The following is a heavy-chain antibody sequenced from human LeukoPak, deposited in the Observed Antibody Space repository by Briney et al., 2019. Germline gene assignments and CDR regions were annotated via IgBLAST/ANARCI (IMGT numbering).Heavy chain of an antibody. CDR3: ARGAMATTPFFDY. D-gene: IGHD5-24*01. Sequence: SETLSLTCPVSGGSISNYYYWTWVRQPPGKGLEWIGYVYYTGSTNFNPSLKSRVTMSLDTPRNQFSLKLTSLTAADTAVYYCARGAMATTPFFDYWGQGTLVTVSS. CDR2: VYYTGST. V-gene: IGHV4-59*01. CDR1: GGSISNYY. J-gene: IGHJ4*02.